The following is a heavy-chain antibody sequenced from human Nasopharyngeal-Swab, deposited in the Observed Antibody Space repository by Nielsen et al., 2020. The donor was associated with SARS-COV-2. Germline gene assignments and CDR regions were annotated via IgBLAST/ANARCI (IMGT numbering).Heavy chain of an antibody. CDR3: ARDGVSSGYYYYYYMDV. V-gene: IGHV3-48*01. Sequence: GEPLKISCAASGFTFSSYSMNWVRQAPGKGLEWVSYISSSSSTIYYADSVKGRFTISRDNAKNSLYLQMNSLRAEDTAVYYCARDGVSSGYYYYYYMDVWGKGTTVTVSS. D-gene: IGHD1-26*01. J-gene: IGHJ6*03. CDR2: ISSSSSTI. CDR1: GFTFSSYS.